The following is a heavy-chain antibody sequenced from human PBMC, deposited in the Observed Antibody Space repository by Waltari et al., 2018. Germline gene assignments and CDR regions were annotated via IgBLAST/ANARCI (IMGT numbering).Heavy chain of an antibody. D-gene: IGHD3-22*01. Sequence: QVQLVQSGAEVKKPGASVKVSCKASGYTFTRYDINWVRQATGQGLEWMGWMNPNSGNTGYAQKFQGRGTITRNTAISTAYMELSSLRSEDTAVYYCARGVDYYHDAFDIWGQGTMVTVSS. CDR2: MNPNSGNT. J-gene: IGHJ3*02. CDR1: GYTFTRYD. V-gene: IGHV1-8*03. CDR3: ARGVDYYHDAFDI.